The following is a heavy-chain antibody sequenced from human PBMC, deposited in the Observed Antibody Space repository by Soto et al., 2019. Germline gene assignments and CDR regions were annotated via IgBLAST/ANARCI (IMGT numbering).Heavy chain of an antibody. Sequence: GGSLRLSCAASGFTFSSYSMNWVRQAPGKGLEWVSYISSSSSTIYYADSVKGRFTISRDNAKNSLYLQMNSLRDEDTAVYYCARGYYDSSGYYLKDYWGQGTLVTVSS. CDR1: GFTFSSYS. J-gene: IGHJ4*02. V-gene: IGHV3-48*02. D-gene: IGHD3-22*01. CDR2: ISSSSSTI. CDR3: ARGYYDSSGYYLKDY.